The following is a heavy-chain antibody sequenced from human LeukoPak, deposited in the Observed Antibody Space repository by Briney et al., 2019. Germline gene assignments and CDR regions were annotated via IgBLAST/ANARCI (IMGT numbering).Heavy chain of an antibody. Sequence: GGSLRLSCAASGFSLSDYNMNWVRRAPGKGLEWVSYISGSSSTLKYADSVKGRFTISRDNGKNSLYLQMNSLRDEDTAVYYCARGVSRYISGRHFDYWGQGTLVTVSS. CDR2: ISGSSSTL. J-gene: IGHJ4*02. CDR1: GFSLSDYN. CDR3: ARGVSRYISGRHFDY. V-gene: IGHV3-48*02. D-gene: IGHD6-19*01.